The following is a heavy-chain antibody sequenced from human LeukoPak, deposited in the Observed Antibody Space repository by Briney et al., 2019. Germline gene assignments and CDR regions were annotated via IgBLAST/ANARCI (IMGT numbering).Heavy chain of an antibody. V-gene: IGHV3-23*01. CDR2: ISGSGGST. CDR3: AKSVGATGSFDY. J-gene: IGHJ4*02. D-gene: IGHD1-26*01. Sequence: PGGSLRLSCAASGFTFSSYAMSWVRQAPGKGLEWVSAISGSGGSTYYADSVKGRFTISRGNSKNTLYLQMNSLRAEDTAVYYCAKSVGATGSFDYWGQGTLVTVSS. CDR1: GFTFSSYA.